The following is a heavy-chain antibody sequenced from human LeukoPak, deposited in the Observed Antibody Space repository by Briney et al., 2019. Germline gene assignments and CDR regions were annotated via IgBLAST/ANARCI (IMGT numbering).Heavy chain of an antibody. D-gene: IGHD3-22*01. CDR3: ARDAITAKDYYDSSGYYPDY. CDR2: ISSNGGST. V-gene: IGHV3-64*01. J-gene: IGHJ4*02. CDR1: GFTFSSYA. Sequence: GGSLRLSCAASGFTFSSYAMHWVRQAPGKGLEYVSAISSNGGSTYYANSVKGRFTISRDNSKNTLYLQMGSLRAEDMAVYYCARDAITAKDYYDSSGYYPDYWGQGTLVTVSS.